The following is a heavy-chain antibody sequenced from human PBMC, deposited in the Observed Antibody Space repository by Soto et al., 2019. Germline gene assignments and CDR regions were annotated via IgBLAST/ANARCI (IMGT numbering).Heavy chain of an antibody. D-gene: IGHD3-22*01. Sequence: SETLSLTCTVSGGSINSGGYYWSWIRQHPGKGLEWIGYINYSGSTNYNPSLKSRVIISRDTSKNQLSLNLSSVTATDTAIYYCARNYYHSKVYGNGGQGTLVTVSS. CDR1: GGSINSGGYY. J-gene: IGHJ4*02. CDR2: INYSGST. V-gene: IGHV4-31*03. CDR3: ARNYYHSKVYGN.